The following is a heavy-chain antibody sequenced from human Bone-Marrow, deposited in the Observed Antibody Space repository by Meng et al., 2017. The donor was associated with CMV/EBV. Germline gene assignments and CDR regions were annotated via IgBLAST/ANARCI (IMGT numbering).Heavy chain of an antibody. V-gene: IGHV3-48*03. CDR3: ASYSSGWYLWDYYGMDV. CDR2: ISSGGNTI. CDR1: GFTFSSYE. D-gene: IGHD6-19*01. J-gene: IGHJ6*02. Sequence: GGSLRLSCAASGFTFSSYEMNWARQAPGKGLEWVSYISSGGNTIYYAESVKGRFTISRDKAKNSLYLQMNSLRAEDTAVYYCASYSSGWYLWDYYGMDVWGQGTTVTVSS.